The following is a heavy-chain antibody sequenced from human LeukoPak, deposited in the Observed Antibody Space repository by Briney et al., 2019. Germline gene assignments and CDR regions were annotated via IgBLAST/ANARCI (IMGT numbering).Heavy chain of an antibody. J-gene: IGHJ4*02. CDR1: GFTFSAYW. CDR3: ARDLAGHYYGSGSSFDY. CDR2: IREDGSEK. Sequence: GGSLRLSCAASGFTFSAYWMSWVRQAPGKGLEWVANIREDGSEKYYVDSVKGQFTISRDNAKNSLFLQMDSLRAEDTAVYYCARDLAGHYYGSGSSFDYWGQGTLVTVSS. V-gene: IGHV3-7*01. D-gene: IGHD3-10*01.